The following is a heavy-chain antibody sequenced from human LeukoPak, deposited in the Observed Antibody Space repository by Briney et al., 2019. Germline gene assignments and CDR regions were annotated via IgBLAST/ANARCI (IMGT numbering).Heavy chain of an antibody. CDR3: ARLYSGYDSYFDY. V-gene: IGHV5-51*01. Sequence: GESLKISCKASGYSFTSYWIGWVRQVPGKGLEWMGIIYPDDSDTRYSPSFQGQVTISADKSISTAYLQWSTLKASDTAMYYCARLYSGYDSYFDYWGQGTLVTVSS. CDR2: IYPDDSDT. CDR1: GYSFTSYW. D-gene: IGHD5-12*01. J-gene: IGHJ4*02.